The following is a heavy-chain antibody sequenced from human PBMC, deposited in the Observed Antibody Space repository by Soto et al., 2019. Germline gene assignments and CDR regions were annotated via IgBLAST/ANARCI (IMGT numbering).Heavy chain of an antibody. CDR1: GFTFSSYG. Sequence: GGSLRLSCAASGFTFSSYGMSWVRQAPGKGLQWVSGISGSGGSTYYADSVRGRLTISRDNSKNTLYLQMNSLRDEDTAVYYCAKVFTLLARSFRFDYWGQGTLVTVSS. J-gene: IGHJ4*02. CDR3: AKVFTLLARSFRFDY. V-gene: IGHV3-23*01. CDR2: ISGSGGST. D-gene: IGHD3-10*02.